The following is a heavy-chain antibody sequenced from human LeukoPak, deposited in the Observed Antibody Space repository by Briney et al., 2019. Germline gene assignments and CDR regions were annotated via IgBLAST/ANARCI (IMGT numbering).Heavy chain of an antibody. CDR3: ARSLSGKVPAAIRRTYYFDY. J-gene: IGHJ4*02. V-gene: IGHV3-7*01. CDR2: IKQDGSEK. D-gene: IGHD2-2*02. Sequence: GGSLRLSCAASGFTFSSYWMSWVRQAPGKGLEWVANIKQDGSEKYYVDSVKGRFTISRDNAKNSLYLQMNSLRAEDTAVYYCARSLSGKVPAAIRRTYYFDYWGQGTLVTVSS. CDR1: GFTFSSYW.